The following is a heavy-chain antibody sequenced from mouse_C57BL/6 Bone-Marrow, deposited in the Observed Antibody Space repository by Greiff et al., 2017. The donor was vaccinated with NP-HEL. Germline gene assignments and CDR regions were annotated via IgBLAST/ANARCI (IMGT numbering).Heavy chain of an antibody. D-gene: IGHD1-1*01. CDR3: ARHRATVVAPWFDV. Sequence: EVKLMESWGDLVKPGGSLKLSCAASGFTFSSYGMSWVRQTPDKRLEWVATISSGGSYTYYPDSVKGRFTISRDNAKNTLYLQMSSLKSEDTAMYYCARHRATVVAPWFDVWGTGTTVTVSS. V-gene: IGHV5-6*01. CDR2: ISSGGSYT. CDR1: GFTFSSYG. J-gene: IGHJ1*03.